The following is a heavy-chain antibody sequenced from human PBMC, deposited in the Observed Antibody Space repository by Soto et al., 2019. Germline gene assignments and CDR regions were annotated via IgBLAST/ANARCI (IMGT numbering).Heavy chain of an antibody. V-gene: IGHV3-23*01. CDR1: GFTFSSYA. J-gene: IGHJ6*03. CDR3: AKGEGFLYDFWSGPSAYYYYYMDV. Sequence: GGSLRLSCAASGFTFSSYAMSWVRQAPGKGLEWVSAISGSGGSTYYADSVKGRFTISRDNSKNTLYLQMNSLRAEDTAVYYCAKGEGFLYDFWSGPSAYYYYYMDVWGKGTTVTVSS. CDR2: ISGSGGST. D-gene: IGHD3-3*01.